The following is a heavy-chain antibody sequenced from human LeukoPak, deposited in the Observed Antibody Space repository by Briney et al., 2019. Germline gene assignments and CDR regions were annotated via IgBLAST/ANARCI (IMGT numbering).Heavy chain of an antibody. J-gene: IGHJ4*02. D-gene: IGHD3-22*01. Sequence: SETLSLTCTVSGGSISSYYWSWIRQPPGKGLEWIGYIHYSGSTNYNPSLKSRVTISVDTSKNQFSLKLSSVTAADTAVYYCARGGTYYYDSSGLFDYWGQGTLVTVSS. CDR2: IHYSGST. CDR1: GGSISSYY. V-gene: IGHV4-59*01. CDR3: ARGGTYYYDSSGLFDY.